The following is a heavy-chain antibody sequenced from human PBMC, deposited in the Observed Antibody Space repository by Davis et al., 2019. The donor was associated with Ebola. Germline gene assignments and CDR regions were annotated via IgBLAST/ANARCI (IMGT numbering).Heavy chain of an antibody. CDR3: AGIRGQWLED. D-gene: IGHD6-19*01. V-gene: IGHV4-34*08. CDR1: AFTFSDYY. J-gene: IGHJ4*02. CDR2: INHSGRT. Sequence: PGGSLRLSCEASAFTFSDYYMSWIRQAPGKGLEWIGEINHSGRTNYNPSLKSRVTISLDTSKNQFSLILSSVTAADTAVYYCAGIRGQWLEDWGQGTLVTVSS.